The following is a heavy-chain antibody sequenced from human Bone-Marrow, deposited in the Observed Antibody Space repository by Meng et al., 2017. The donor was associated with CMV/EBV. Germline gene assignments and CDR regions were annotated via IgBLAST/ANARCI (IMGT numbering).Heavy chain of an antibody. D-gene: IGHD4-23*01. CDR2: ISSSGSTI. V-gene: IGHV3-11*01. Sequence: SCAASGFTFSDYYMSWIRQAPGKGLEWVSYISSSGSTIYYADSVKGRFTISRDNAKSSLYLQMNSLRAEDTAVYYCARLGNNYYGMDVWGQGTTVTVSS. J-gene: IGHJ6*02. CDR3: ARLGNNYYGMDV. CDR1: GFTFSDYY.